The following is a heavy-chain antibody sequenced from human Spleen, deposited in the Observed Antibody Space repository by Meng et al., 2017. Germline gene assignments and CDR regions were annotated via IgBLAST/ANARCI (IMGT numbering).Heavy chain of an antibody. Sequence: SVKVSCKASGGTFSSYAISWVRQAPGQGLEWMGGIIPIFGTANYAQKFQGRVTITADKSTSTAYIELSSLRSEDTGVYYCARDKDISAAGKLFGDYWGQGTLVTVSS. CDR3: ARDKDISAAGKLFGDY. D-gene: IGHD6-13*01. J-gene: IGHJ4*02. CDR2: IIPIFGTA. CDR1: GGTFSSYA. V-gene: IGHV1-69*06.